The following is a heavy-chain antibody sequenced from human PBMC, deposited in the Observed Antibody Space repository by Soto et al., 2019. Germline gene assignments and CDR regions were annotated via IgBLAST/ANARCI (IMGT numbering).Heavy chain of an antibody. Sequence: SCGASGFSFYDYAMHWVRQAPGKGLEGVSGISWNSGSIGYADSVKGRFTISRDNAKQSLYLRMNSLRPEDTAFYYCAKDHHVPKQWLVRGAFDYWGQGTLVTVSS. CDR2: ISWNSGSI. CDR3: AKDHHVPKQWLVRGAFDY. D-gene: IGHD6-19*01. V-gene: IGHV3-9*01. J-gene: IGHJ4*02. CDR1: GFSFYDYA.